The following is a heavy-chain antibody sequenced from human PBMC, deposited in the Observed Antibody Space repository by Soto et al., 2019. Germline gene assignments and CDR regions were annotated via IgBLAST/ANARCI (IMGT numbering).Heavy chain of an antibody. J-gene: IGHJ4*02. D-gene: IGHD5-12*01. CDR3: TRGVELATILGY. V-gene: IGHV3-48*02. CDR2: ISKDSDIL. CDR1: GFSISGCS. Sequence: TGGSLRLSCVASGFSISGCSMNWVRQAPGMGLEWVSFISKDSDILYYADSVKGRFTGSRDNAKNVLYLEMNSLRDEDTAVYYCTRGVELATILGYWGQGAQVTVSS.